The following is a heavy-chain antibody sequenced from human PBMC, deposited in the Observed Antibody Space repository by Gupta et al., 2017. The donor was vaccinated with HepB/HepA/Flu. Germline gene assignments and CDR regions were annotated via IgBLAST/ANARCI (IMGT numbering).Heavy chain of an antibody. J-gene: IGHJ4*02. V-gene: IGHV3-7*01. CDR3: SWRLDY. Sequence: EVHLVESGGALVQPGGSLRLSCAASGFTFSTSWMDWVRQAPGKGLEWVANINQDGSEKYYVDSVKGRFTISRDNAKNSLYLQINSLRVEDTAVYYCSWRLDYWGQGTLVTVSS. CDR1: GFTFSTSW. D-gene: IGHD3-3*01. CDR2: INQDGSEK.